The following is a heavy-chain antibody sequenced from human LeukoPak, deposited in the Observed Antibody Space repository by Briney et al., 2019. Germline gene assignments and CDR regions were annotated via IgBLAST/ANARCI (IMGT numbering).Heavy chain of an antibody. V-gene: IGHV1-2*02. J-gene: IGHJ3*02. D-gene: IGHD1-26*01. CDR2: INPNSGGT. CDR3: ARVTGGKYAFDI. Sequence: ASVKVSCKASGYTFTGYYMHWVRQAPGQGLEWMGWINPNSGGTNYAQKFQGRVTMTRDTSISTAYMELSRLRSDDTAVYYCARVTGGKYAFDIWGQGTMVTVSS. CDR1: GYTFTGYY.